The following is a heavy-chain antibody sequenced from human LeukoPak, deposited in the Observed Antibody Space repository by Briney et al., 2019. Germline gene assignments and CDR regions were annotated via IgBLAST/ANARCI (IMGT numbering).Heavy chain of an antibody. J-gene: IGHJ4*02. V-gene: IGHV3-21*05. CDR3: AKVGGTVIV. Sequence: GGSLRLSCAASGFTFSSYEMNWVRQAPGKGLEWVSYISSSSSYIYYADSVKGRFTISRDNAKNSLYLQMNSLRAEDTAVYYCAKVGGTVIVWGQGTLVTVSS. CDR2: ISSSSSYI. D-gene: IGHD3-22*01. CDR1: GFTFSSYE.